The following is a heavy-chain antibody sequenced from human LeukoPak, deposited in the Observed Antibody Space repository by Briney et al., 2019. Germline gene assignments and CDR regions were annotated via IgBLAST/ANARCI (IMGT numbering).Heavy chain of an antibody. CDR3: ARDLTMVQGAD. CDR1: GSTFSSYS. J-gene: IGHJ4*02. CDR2: ISSSSSYI. V-gene: IGHV3-21*01. Sequence: GGSLRLSCAASGSTFSSYSMNWVRQAPGKGLEWVSSISSSSSYIYYADSVKGRFTISRDNAKNSLYLQMNSLRAEDTAVYYCARDLTMVQGADWGQGTLVTVSS. D-gene: IGHD3-10*01.